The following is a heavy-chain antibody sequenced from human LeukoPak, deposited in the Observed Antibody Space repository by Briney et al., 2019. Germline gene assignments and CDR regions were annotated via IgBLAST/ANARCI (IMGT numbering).Heavy chain of an antibody. CDR1: GFTFSSYS. Sequence: GGSLRLSCAASGFTFSSYSMNWVRQAPGKGLEWVSYISSSSSTIYYADSVKGRFTISRDNAKNSLYLQMNSLRAEDTAVYYCARDHQWLVPDYWGQGTLVTVSS. CDR3: ARDHQWLVPDY. D-gene: IGHD6-19*01. J-gene: IGHJ4*02. V-gene: IGHV3-48*01. CDR2: ISSSSSTI.